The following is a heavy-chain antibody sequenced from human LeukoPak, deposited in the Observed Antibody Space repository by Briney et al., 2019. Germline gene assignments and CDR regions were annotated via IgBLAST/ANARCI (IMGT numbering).Heavy chain of an antibody. Sequence: SETLSLTCTVSGGSLSSYYWSWIRQPPGKGLEWIGYMYYSGSTKNNPSLKSRVTISVDTSKNQFSLKLSSVTAADTAVYYCAREAIAVAGTFGYWGQGTLVTVSS. CDR3: AREAIAVAGTFGY. CDR1: GGSLSSYY. D-gene: IGHD6-19*01. J-gene: IGHJ4*02. V-gene: IGHV4-59*01. CDR2: MYYSGST.